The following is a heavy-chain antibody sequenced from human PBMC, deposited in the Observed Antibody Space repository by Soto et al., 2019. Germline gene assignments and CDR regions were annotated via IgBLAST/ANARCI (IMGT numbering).Heavy chain of an antibody. V-gene: IGHV1-24*01. CDR2: FDREDGET. Sequence: GASVKVSCKVSGHFLTALSIHWVRQAPGKGLEWMGGFDREDGETIYAQKFQGRVTMTEDTSTDSAYMELSSLTSEDTAIYYCAHGEGIVKSIVYFDSWGQGTLVTVSS. J-gene: IGHJ4*02. CDR3: AHGEGIVKSIVYFDS. CDR1: GHFLTALS. D-gene: IGHD1-26*01.